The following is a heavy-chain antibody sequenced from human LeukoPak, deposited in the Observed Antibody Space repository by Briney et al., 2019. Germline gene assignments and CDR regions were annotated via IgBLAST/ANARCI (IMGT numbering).Heavy chain of an antibody. V-gene: IGHV3-30*02. J-gene: IGHJ6*02. CDR2: IRYDGSNK. Sequence: AGGSLRLSCAASGFTFSSYGMHWVRQAPGKGLEWVAFIRYDGSNKYYADSVKGRFTISRDNSKNTLYLQMNSLRAEDTAVYYCARYPARYSSSRGYYGMDVWGQGTTVTVSS. CDR1: GFTFSSYG. CDR3: ARYPARYSSSRGYYGMDV. D-gene: IGHD6-13*01.